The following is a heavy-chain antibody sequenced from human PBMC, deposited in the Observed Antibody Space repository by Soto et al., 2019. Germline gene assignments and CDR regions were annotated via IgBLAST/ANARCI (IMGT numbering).Heavy chain of an antibody. J-gene: IGHJ6*02. CDR2: ISSSSSYI. V-gene: IGHV3-21*01. CDR1: GFTFSSYS. Sequence: EVQLVESGGGLVKPGGSLRLSCAASGFTFSSYSMNWVRQAQGKGLEWVSSISSSSSYIYYADSVKGRFTISRDNAKNSLYLQMNSLRAEDTAVYYCARMGSHRYYYYGMDVWGQGTTVTVSS. D-gene: IGHD6-13*01. CDR3: ARMGSHRYYYYGMDV.